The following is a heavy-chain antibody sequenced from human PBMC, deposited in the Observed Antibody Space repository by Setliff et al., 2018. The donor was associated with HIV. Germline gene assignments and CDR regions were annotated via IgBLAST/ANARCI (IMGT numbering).Heavy chain of an antibody. Sequence: SETLSLTCTVSGGSISSSSYYWGWIRQPPGKGLEWIGSIYYSGSTYYNPSLKSRVNISVDMSKNQFSLNLTSMTAADSAVYYCARSGCKGGSCWSHSVMVYWGQGVLVTVSS. CDR1: GGSISSSSYY. CDR3: ARSGCKGGSCWSHSVMVY. D-gene: IGHD2-15*01. CDR2: IYYSGST. V-gene: IGHV4-39*07. J-gene: IGHJ4*02.